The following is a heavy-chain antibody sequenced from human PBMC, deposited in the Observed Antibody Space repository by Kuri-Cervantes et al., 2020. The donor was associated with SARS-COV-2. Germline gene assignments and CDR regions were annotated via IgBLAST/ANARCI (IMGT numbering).Heavy chain of an antibody. CDR1: GYSTSSGYY. CDR3: ATTNPYSLWAPPPKGPLRY. D-gene: IGHD3-16*01. V-gene: IGHV4-38-2*01. Sequence: SETLSLTCAVSGYSTSSGYYWGWIRQPPGKGLEWIGDINHSGTTNYNPSLESRVTISLDTSKNQFSLKLSYVTAADTAMYYCATTNPYSLWAPPPKGPLRYWGQGTRVTVSS. CDR2: INHSGTT. J-gene: IGHJ4*02.